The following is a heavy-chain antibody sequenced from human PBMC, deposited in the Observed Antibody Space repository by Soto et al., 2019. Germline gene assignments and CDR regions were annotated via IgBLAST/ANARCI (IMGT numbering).Heavy chain of an antibody. CDR1: RFTFSSYA. CDR3: AKRGSGSYYLN. V-gene: IGHV3-23*01. Sequence: EVPLLESGGGLVQPGGSLRLSCAASRFTFSSYAMSWVRQAPGKGLEWVSVISGSGDSTYYADSVKGRFTISRDNSKNTLYLQMNSLRAEDTAVYYCAKRGSGSYYLNWGQGTLVTVSS. CDR2: ISGSGDST. J-gene: IGHJ4*02. D-gene: IGHD3-10*01.